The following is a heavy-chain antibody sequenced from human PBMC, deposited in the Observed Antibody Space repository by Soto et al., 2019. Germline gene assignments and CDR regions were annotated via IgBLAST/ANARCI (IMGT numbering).Heavy chain of an antibody. V-gene: IGHV4-31*01. J-gene: IGHJ4*02. CDR2: IFYTGTT. D-gene: IGHD2-15*01. CDR3: ARVRCSGGSCYPEAFDD. CDR1: GASISSGDSF. Sequence: QVLLQESGPVLVKPSQTLCLTCTVSGASISSGDSFWSWIRQHPGKGLEWIGFIFYTGTTYYNPSLKSPITMSADTFKNQFSLHLTSVYVADTAVYFCARVRCSGGSCYPEAFDDWGQGTLVVVSS.